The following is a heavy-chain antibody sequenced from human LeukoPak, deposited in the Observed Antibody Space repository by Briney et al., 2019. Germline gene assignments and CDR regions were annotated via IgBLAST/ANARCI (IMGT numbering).Heavy chain of an antibody. Sequence: GGSLRLSCAASGFTFSSYWLSWVRQAPGKGLECVANIKQDGSEKYYVDSVKGRFTISRDNAKNSLYLQMNSLRAEDTAVYYCAKDRSTTVSNTLGYFDYWGQGTLVTVSS. V-gene: IGHV3-7*03. CDR2: IKQDGSEK. J-gene: IGHJ4*02. CDR1: GFTFSSYW. CDR3: AKDRSTTVSNTLGYFDY. D-gene: IGHD2/OR15-2a*01.